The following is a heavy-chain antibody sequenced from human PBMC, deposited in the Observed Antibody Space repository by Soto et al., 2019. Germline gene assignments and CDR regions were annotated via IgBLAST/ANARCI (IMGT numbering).Heavy chain of an antibody. CDR2: IGDRGAGT. Sequence: EVLLLESGGGLVQPGGSLRLSCEASGFSFSSFAMNWVRQAPGKGLEWVSAIGDRGAGTYYAVSVKGRFTISRDNSRRTVYLQLNSLCAGGMVVYYCAKGVELDVWGNGTAVTVSS. CDR3: AKGVELDV. J-gene: IGHJ6*04. CDR1: GFSFSSFA. V-gene: IGHV3-23*01.